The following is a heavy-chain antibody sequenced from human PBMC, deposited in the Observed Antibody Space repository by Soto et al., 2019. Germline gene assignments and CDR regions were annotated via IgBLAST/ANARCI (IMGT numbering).Heavy chain of an antibody. Sequence: SETLSLTCAVSGYSISSSNWWGWIRQPSGKGLEWIGYFYYIGSTYYNPSLKSRVTISVDTSKNQFSLKLSSVTAADTAVYYCARGVLDYYDSSGYYDAFDIWGQGTMVTVSS. J-gene: IGHJ3*02. CDR3: ARGVLDYYDSSGYYDAFDI. V-gene: IGHV4-28*03. CDR1: GYSISSSNW. CDR2: FYYIGST. D-gene: IGHD3-22*01.